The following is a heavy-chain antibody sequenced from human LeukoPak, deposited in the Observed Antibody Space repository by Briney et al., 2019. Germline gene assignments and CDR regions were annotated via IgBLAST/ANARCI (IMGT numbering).Heavy chain of an antibody. CDR2: ISNNGGYT. CDR1: GFTFSSSA. V-gene: IGHV3-23*01. CDR3: ARDLSGYFDY. Sequence: GGSLRLSCAASGFTFSSSAMSWVRQAPGKGLEWVSAISNNGGYTYYADSVKGRFTISRDNSKNTLYLQMNSLRAEDTAVYYCARDLSGYFDYWGQGTLVTVSS. J-gene: IGHJ4*02. D-gene: IGHD2-15*01.